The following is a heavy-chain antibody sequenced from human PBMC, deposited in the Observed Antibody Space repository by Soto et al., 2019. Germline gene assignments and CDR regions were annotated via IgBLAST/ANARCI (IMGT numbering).Heavy chain of an antibody. CDR2: ISFDGDNK. D-gene: IGHD6-13*01. CDR1: GFTFRSYD. CDR3: AKPIVAAGYYGMDV. Sequence: QVQLVESGGGVVQPGRSLRLSCVASGFTFRSYDMHWVRQAPGKGLEWVAVISFDGDNKYYGDSVKGRFTISRDNSKNRLYLQMNSLRTEDTAVYYCAKPIVAAGYYGMDVWGQGTTVTVSS. V-gene: IGHV3-30*18. J-gene: IGHJ6*02.